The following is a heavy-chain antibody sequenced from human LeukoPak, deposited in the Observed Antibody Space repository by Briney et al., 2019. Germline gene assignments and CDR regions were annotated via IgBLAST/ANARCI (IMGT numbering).Heavy chain of an antibody. V-gene: IGHV1-8*02. CDR2: MNPNSGNT. J-gene: IGHJ4*02. D-gene: IGHD6-13*01. Sequence: ASVKVSCKASGYTFTSYDINWVRQATGQGLEWMGWMNPNSGNTGYAQKFQGRVTMTTDTSTSTAYMELRSLRSDDTAVYYCARSLAAGLSVGDYWGQGTLVTVSS. CDR1: GYTFTSYD. CDR3: ARSLAAGLSVGDY.